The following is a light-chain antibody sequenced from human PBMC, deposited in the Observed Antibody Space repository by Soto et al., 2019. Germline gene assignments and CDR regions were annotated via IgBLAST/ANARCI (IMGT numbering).Light chain of an antibody. CDR1: QSVSSN. J-gene: IGKJ2*01. CDR3: QQYGDSLFT. CDR2: GAS. V-gene: IGKV3-20*01. Sequence: DIVLTQSPDSLAVSPGERATLSCRASQSVSSNLAWYQQKPGQAPRLLIYGASSRETGIPDRFSGSGSGTEFTLTISRLEREDFEVYYCQQYGDSLFTFGQGTKVDIK.